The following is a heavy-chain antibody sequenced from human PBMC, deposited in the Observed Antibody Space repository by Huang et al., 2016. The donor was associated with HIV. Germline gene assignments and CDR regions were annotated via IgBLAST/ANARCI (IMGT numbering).Heavy chain of an antibody. CDR3: ARVESRRYYDSSGYYY. CDR2: IIPIVGTA. V-gene: IGHV1-69*01. Sequence: QVQLVQSGAEVKKPGSSVKVSCKASGGTFSSYAIGWVRQAPGQGLDWMGGIIPIVGTANYAQKFQGRVTITADESTSTAYMELSSLRSEDTAVYYCARVESRRYYDSSGYYYWGQGTLVTVSS. D-gene: IGHD3-22*01. J-gene: IGHJ4*02. CDR1: GGTFSSYA.